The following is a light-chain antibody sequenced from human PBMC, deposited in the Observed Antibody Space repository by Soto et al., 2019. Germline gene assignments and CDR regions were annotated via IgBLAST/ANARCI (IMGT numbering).Light chain of an antibody. CDR3: LQHYSYPYT. J-gene: IGKJ2*01. CDR1: QGINHY. CDR2: ATY. Sequence: DIQMTHSPSVMSAYVGDRVTITCRASQGINHYLAWFQQKPGRVPKRLIYATYRLQIGVPSRFSGSGSGTEFTLTITSLHPEDFAAYYCLQHYSYPYTFGQGTKLEIK. V-gene: IGKV1-17*03.